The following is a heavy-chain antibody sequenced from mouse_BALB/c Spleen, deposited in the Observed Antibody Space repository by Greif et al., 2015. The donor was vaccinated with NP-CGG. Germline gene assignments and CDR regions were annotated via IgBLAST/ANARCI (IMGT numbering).Heavy chain of an antibody. D-gene: IGHD1-1*01. CDR3: ASYYYGSSVFDY. CDR2: IDPANGNT. J-gene: IGHJ2*01. CDR1: GFNIKDTY. Sequence: EVKLVESGAELVKPGASVKLSCAASGFNIKDTYMHWVKQRPEQGLEWIGRIDPANGNTKYDPKFQGKATITADTSSNTAYLQLSSLTSEDTAVYYYASYYYGSSVFDYWGQGTTLTVSS. V-gene: IGHV14-3*02.